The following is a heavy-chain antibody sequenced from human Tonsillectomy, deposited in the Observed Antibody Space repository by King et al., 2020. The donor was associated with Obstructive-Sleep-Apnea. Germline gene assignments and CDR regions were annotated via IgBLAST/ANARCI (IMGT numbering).Heavy chain of an antibody. Sequence: VQLVESGGGLVKTGESLRLSCVASGFTVTDTWMNWVRQAPGKGLEWVGRIKPKSSGGTTDYGAPVSGRFSISRDDSGRTVYLHMNDLKTEDTGIYCIKDLQSNDYGLDFWGQGTLVTVS. J-gene: IGHJ4*02. V-gene: IGHV3-15*01. CDR3: KDLQSNDYGLDF. CDR2: IKPKSSGGTT. CDR1: GFTVTDTW. D-gene: IGHD4/OR15-4a*01.